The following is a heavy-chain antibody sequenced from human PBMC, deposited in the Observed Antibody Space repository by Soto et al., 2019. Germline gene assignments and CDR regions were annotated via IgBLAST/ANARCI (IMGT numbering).Heavy chain of an antibody. CDR2: IKQDGSEK. D-gene: IGHD3-3*01. J-gene: IGHJ4*02. CDR1: GFTFSSYW. Sequence: GGSLRLSCAASGFTFSSYWMSWVRQAPGKGLEWVANIKQDGSEKYYVDSVKGRFTISRDNAKNSLYLQMNSLRAEDTAVYYCARDWDVRNLRFLEWLRPPYFDYWGQGTLVTVSS. V-gene: IGHV3-7*05. CDR3: ARDWDVRNLRFLEWLRPPYFDY.